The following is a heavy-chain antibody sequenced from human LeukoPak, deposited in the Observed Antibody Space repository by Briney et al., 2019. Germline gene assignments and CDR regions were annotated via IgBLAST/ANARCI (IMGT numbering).Heavy chain of an antibody. Sequence: GGSLRLSCAASGFSIGGYWMHWVRQGPGMGLVWVSRINSDGSSISYADSVKGRFSISRDNAKNTLYLQMNSLRAEDTAVYYCTRGASGYGNFDYWGQGTLVTVSS. CDR1: GFSIGGYW. J-gene: IGHJ4*02. CDR3: TRGASGYGNFDY. V-gene: IGHV3-74*01. D-gene: IGHD5-12*01. CDR2: INSDGSSI.